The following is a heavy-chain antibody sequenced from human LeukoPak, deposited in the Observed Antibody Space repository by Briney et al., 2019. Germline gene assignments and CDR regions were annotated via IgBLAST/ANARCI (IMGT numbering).Heavy chain of an antibody. Sequence: SVKVSCKASGGTFSSYAISWVRQAPGQGLEWMRRIIPILGIANYAQKFQGRVTITADKSTSTAYMELSSLRSEDTAVYYCAGTYCSSTSCYPARGYFDYWGQGILVTVSS. CDR2: IIPILGIA. J-gene: IGHJ4*02. CDR3: AGTYCSSTSCYPARGYFDY. CDR1: GGTFSSYA. V-gene: IGHV1-69*04. D-gene: IGHD2-2*01.